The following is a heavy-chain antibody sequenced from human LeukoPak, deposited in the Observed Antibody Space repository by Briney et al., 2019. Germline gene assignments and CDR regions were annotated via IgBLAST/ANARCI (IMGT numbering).Heavy chain of an antibody. Sequence: SETLSLTCTVSGGSISSYYWSWIRQPAGKGLEWIGRIYTSGSTNYNPSLKSRVTMSVDTSKNQFSLKLSSVTAADTAVYYCAKDMTYSSSWTFDYWGQGTLVTVSS. CDR2: IYTSGST. D-gene: IGHD6-13*01. J-gene: IGHJ4*02. V-gene: IGHV4-4*07. CDR1: GGSISSYY. CDR3: AKDMTYSSSWTFDY.